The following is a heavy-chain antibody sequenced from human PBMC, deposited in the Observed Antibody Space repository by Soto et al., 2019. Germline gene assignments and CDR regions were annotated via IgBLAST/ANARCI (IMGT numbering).Heavy chain of an antibody. CDR2: INAGNGNT. J-gene: IGHJ6*02. Sequence: ASVKVSCKASGYTFTSYAMHWVRQAPGQRLEWMGWINAGNGNTKYSQKFQGRVTITRDTSASTAYMELSSLRSEGTAVYYCARPYCSSTSCPYQYYYYGMDVWGQGTTVTVSS. CDR1: GYTFTSYA. D-gene: IGHD2-2*01. CDR3: ARPYCSSTSCPYQYYYYGMDV. V-gene: IGHV1-3*01.